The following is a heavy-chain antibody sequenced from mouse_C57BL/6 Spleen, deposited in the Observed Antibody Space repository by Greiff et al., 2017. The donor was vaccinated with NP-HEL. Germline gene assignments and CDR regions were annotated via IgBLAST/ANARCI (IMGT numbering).Heavy chain of an antibody. D-gene: IGHD2-3*01. CDR3: ARRGLDGYLFPLDV. V-gene: IGHV1-61*01. CDR2: IYPSDSET. CDR1: GYTFTSYW. Sequence: QVQLQQPGAELVRPGSSVKLSCKASGYTFTSYWMDWVKQRPGQGLEWIGNIYPSDSETHYNQKFKDKATLTVDKSSSTAYMQLSSLTSEDSAVYCCARRGLDGYLFPLDVWGTGTTVTVSS. J-gene: IGHJ1*03.